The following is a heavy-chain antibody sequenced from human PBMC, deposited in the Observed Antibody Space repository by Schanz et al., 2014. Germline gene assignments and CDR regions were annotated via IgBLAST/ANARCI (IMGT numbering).Heavy chain of an antibody. CDR3: ARDRGHGDLPGDI. CDR2: INQSGTT. J-gene: IGHJ3*02. V-gene: IGHV4-34*01. Sequence: QVQLQQWGAGLLKPSETLSLTCGVFGGSFSGYYWSWIRQPPGKGLEWIGEINQSGTTNYNPSLKSRVTMSVDTSKNQISLNLSSATAADTAVYYCARDRGHGDLPGDIWGQGTMVTVSS. D-gene: IGHD4-17*01. CDR1: GGSFSGYY.